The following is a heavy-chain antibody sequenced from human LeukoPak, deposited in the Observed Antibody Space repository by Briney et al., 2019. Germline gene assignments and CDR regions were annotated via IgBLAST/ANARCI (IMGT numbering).Heavy chain of an antibody. CDR2: IYYSGST. Sequence: SETLSLTCTVSGGSISSYYWSWIRQPPGKGLEWIGYIYYSGSTNYNPSLKSRVTISVDTSKNQFSLKLSSVTAADTAVYHCASSLPGYAFDIWGQGTMVTVSS. CDR3: ASSLPGYAFDI. J-gene: IGHJ3*02. CDR1: GGSISSYY. V-gene: IGHV4-59*01.